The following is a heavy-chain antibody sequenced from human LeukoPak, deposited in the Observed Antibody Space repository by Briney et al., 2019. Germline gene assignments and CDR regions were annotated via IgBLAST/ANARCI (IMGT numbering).Heavy chain of an antibody. CDR2: IYYSGST. CDR1: GGSISSSSYY. J-gene: IGHJ6*03. D-gene: IGHD3-16*01. V-gene: IGHV4-39*07. CDR3: ARSVLDETYYMDV. Sequence: SETLSLTCTVSGGSISSSSYYWGWIRQPPGKGLEWIGSIYYSGSTYYNPSLKSRVTMSVDTSNNQFSLKLSSVTAADTAVYYCARSVLDETYYMDVWGKGTTVTVSS.